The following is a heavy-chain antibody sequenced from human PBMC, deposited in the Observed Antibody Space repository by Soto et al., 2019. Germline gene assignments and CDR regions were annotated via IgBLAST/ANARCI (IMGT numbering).Heavy chain of an antibody. CDR2: IYSGGST. Sequence: AGGSLRLSCAASGFTVSSNYMSWVRQAPGKGLEWVSVIYSGGSTYYADSVKGRFTISRDNSKNTLYLQMNSLRAEDTAVYYCAATVGDSRYKYFYGMDVWGQGTTVTVSS. V-gene: IGHV3-53*01. D-gene: IGHD4-17*01. CDR1: GFTVSSNY. CDR3: AATVGDSRYKYFYGMDV. J-gene: IGHJ6*02.